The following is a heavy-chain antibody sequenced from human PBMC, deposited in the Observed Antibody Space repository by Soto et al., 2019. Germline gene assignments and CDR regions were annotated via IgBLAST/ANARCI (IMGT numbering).Heavy chain of an antibody. CDR2: INHSGST. V-gene: IGHV4-34*01. CDR3: ARVTDYYYDSSGYLY. CDR1: GGSFSGYY. D-gene: IGHD3-22*01. J-gene: IGHJ4*02. Sequence: SETLSLTCAVYGGSFSGYYWSWIRQPPGKGLEWIGEINHSGSTNYNPSLKSRVTISVDTSKNQFSLKLSSVTAADTAVYYCARVTDYYYDSSGYLYWGQGTLVTVSS.